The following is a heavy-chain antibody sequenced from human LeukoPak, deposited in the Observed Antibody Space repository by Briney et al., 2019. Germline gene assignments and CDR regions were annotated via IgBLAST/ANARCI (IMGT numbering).Heavy chain of an antibody. CDR2: INPNSGGT. CDR3: VGPFGGVS. V-gene: IGHV1-2*02. D-gene: IGHD3-16*01. Sequence: ASVTVSCKASVYTFTGYYMHWVRQAPGQGLEWMGWINPNSGGTNYAQKFQGRVTMTRDTSISTAYMELSRLRSDDTAVYYCVGPFGGVSWGQGTLVTVSS. CDR1: VYTFTGYY. J-gene: IGHJ5*02.